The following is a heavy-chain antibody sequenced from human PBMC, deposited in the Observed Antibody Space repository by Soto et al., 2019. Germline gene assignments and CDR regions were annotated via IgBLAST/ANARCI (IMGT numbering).Heavy chain of an antibody. CDR2: INPSGGST. CDR3: AKDVLRFLEWLAFYGMDV. D-gene: IGHD3-3*01. Sequence: GASVKVSCKASGYTFTSYYMHWVRQAPGQGLEWMGIINPSGGSTSYAQKFQGRVTMTRDTSTSTVYMELSSLRAEDTAVYYCAKDVLRFLEWLAFYGMDVWGQGTTVTVSS. V-gene: IGHV1-46*01. J-gene: IGHJ6*02. CDR1: GYTFTSYY.